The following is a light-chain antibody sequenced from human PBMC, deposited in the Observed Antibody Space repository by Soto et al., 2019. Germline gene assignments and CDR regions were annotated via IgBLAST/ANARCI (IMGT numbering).Light chain of an antibody. CDR2: GAS. V-gene: IGKV3-15*01. J-gene: IGKJ4*01. CDR1: QSVGIN. Sequence: EIVMTQSPATLSGSPGERVTLSCRASQSVGINLAWYQQKPGQAPRLLIHGASTRAPGIPDRFSGSGSGTEFTLTISGLQSEDYATYHCQKYYDWTLTFGGGTKVDIK. CDR3: QKYYDWTLT.